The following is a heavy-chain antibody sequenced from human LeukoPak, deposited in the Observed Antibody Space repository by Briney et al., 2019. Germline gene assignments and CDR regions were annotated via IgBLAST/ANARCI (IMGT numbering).Heavy chain of an antibody. CDR2: IYHSGST. V-gene: IGHV4-30-2*01. Sequence: SETLSLTCAVSGGSISSGGNSWSWIRQPPGKGLEWIGYIYHSGSTYYNPSLKSRVTISVDRSKNQFSLKLSSVTAADTAVYYCARVVVVIGWFDPWGQGTLVTVSS. CDR3: ARVVVVIGWFDP. CDR1: GGSISSGGNS. D-gene: IGHD2-15*01. J-gene: IGHJ5*02.